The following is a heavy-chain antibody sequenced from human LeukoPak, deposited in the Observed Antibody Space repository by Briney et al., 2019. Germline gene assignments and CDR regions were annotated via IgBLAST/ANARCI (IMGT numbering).Heavy chain of an antibody. Sequence: GGSLRLSCAASGFTFSSYAMSWVRQAPGERLEWVSAISGSGGSTYYADSVKGRFTISRDNSKNTLYLQMYSLRAEDTAVYYCAKNSYDFWSGYYIWGQGTMVTVSS. CDR2: ISGSGGST. J-gene: IGHJ3*02. CDR1: GFTFSSYA. D-gene: IGHD3-3*01. CDR3: AKNSYDFWSGYYI. V-gene: IGHV3-23*01.